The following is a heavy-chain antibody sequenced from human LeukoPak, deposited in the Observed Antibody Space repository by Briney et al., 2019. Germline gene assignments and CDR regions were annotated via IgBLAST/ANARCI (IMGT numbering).Heavy chain of an antibody. CDR3: ARLDYGDHDY. CDR1: XGSISSGGYY. Sequence: KPSETLSLTCTVSXGSISSGGYYWGWIRQPPGKGLEWIGSIYYSGSTYYNPSLKSRVTISVDTSKNQLSLKLSSVTATDTAVYYCARLDYGDHDYWGQGTLVTVSS. J-gene: IGHJ4*02. V-gene: IGHV4-39*01. D-gene: IGHD4-17*01. CDR2: IYYSGST.